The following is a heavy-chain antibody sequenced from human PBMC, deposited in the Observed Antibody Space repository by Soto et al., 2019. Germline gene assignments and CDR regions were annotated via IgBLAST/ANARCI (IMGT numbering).Heavy chain of an antibody. CDR1: GFTFSSYS. CDR3: ARDGDYESLTGYYYYYYYMGV. CDR2: ISSSSSYI. Sequence: EVQLVESGGGLVKPGGSLRLSCAASGFTFSSYSMNWVRQAPGKGLEWVSSISSSSSYIYYADSVKGRFTISRDNSKNSLYRQMNSLRAEDTAVYYCARDGDYESLTGYYYYYYYMGVWGKGTTVTVSS. V-gene: IGHV3-21*01. D-gene: IGHD3-9*01. J-gene: IGHJ6*03.